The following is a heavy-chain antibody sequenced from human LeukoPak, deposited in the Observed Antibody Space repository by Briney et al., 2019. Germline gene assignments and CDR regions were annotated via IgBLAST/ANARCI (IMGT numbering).Heavy chain of an antibody. CDR2: IKQDGSEN. D-gene: IGHD6-19*01. V-gene: IGHV3-7*03. CDR1: GFSFSTYW. Sequence: GGSLKLSCVASGFSFSTYWMSWVRQAPGKGLEWVANIKQDGSENYYVDSVKGRFTISRDNAKNSLYLQMSSLRAEDTALYLCAGGDRNGWYFYYWGQGTLVAVSS. CDR3: AGGDRNGWYFYY. J-gene: IGHJ4*02.